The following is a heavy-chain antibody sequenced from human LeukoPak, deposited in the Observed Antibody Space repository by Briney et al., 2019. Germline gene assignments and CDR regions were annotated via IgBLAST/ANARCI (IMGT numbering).Heavy chain of an antibody. J-gene: IGHJ4*02. CDR3: ARALGYCSSTSCYGYFDY. D-gene: IGHD2-2*01. V-gene: IGHV4-31*03. Sequence: SQTLSLTCTVSGGSISSGGSYWSWIRQHPGKGLEWNGYIYYRGRTYYNPSLKSRVTISVDTSKNQFFLKLSSVTAADTAVYYCARALGYCSSTSCYGYFDYWGRGTLVTVSS. CDR2: IYYRGRT. CDR1: GGSISSGGSY.